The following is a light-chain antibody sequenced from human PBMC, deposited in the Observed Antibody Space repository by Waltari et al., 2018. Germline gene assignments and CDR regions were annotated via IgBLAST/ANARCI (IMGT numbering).Light chain of an antibody. CDR1: QSVSSW. CDR3: QQYDSYVYT. CDR2: DAS. V-gene: IGKV1-5*01. J-gene: IGKJ2*01. Sequence: DIPMTQSPSTLSASVGDTVTITCRASQSVSSWLAWYQQKAGKAPTVLIYDASDLESGVPSRFSGSGSDTEFTLTISNLQPDDFATYYCQQYDSYVYTFGQGTKLEIK.